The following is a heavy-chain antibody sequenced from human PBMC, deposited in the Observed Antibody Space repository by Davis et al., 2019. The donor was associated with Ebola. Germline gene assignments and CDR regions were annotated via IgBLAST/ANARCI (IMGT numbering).Heavy chain of an antibody. CDR3: ARVGGTYYDILTGYYTLFDY. CDR2: IYHSGST. J-gene: IGHJ4*02. D-gene: IGHD3-9*01. Sequence: MPSETLSLTCAVSGGSISSSNWWRWVRQPPGKELEWIGEIYHSGSTNYNPSLKSRVTISVDKSKNQFSLKLSSVTAADTAVYYCARVGGTYYDILTGYYTLFDYWGQGTLVTVSS. V-gene: IGHV4-4*02. CDR1: GGSISSSNW.